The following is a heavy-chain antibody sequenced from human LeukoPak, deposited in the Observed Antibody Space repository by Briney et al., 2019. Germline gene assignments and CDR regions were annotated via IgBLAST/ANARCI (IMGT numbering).Heavy chain of an antibody. V-gene: IGHV3-7*04. CDR3: ARSADTSGYFNYWYFDL. CDR2: IKQDGSEK. CDR1: GFAFRSYL. D-gene: IGHD3-22*01. Sequence: GGSLRLSCAASGFAFRSYLMNWVRQPPGKGLEWVANIKQDGSEKYYLDSVKGRFTIFRDNAKNSLFLHMNSLRVDDTAVYYCARSADTSGYFNYWYFDLWGRGTLVTVSS. J-gene: IGHJ2*01.